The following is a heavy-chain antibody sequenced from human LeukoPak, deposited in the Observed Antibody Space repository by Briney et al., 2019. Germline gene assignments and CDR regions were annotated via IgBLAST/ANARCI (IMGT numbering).Heavy chain of an antibody. Sequence: SETLSLTCTVSGGSISSYYWSWIRQPAGKGLEWIGRIYTSGSTNYNPSLKSRVTMSVDTSKNQFSLKLSSVTAADTAVYYCARDRWEVPAVDGGWFDPWGQGTLVTVSS. CDR3: ARDRWEVPAVDGGWFDP. CDR1: GGSISSYY. D-gene: IGHD2-2*01. CDR2: IYTSGST. J-gene: IGHJ5*02. V-gene: IGHV4-4*07.